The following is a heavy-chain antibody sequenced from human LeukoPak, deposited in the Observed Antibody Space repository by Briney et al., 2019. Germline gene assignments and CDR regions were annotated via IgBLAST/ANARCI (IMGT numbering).Heavy chain of an antibody. J-gene: IGHJ4*02. Sequence: PGGSPRLSCSASGFTFSTYAMHWVRQAPGEGLEWVAFISYDGSEKYYPDYVKGRFTISRDNSKNTLYLQINSLKSEDTAVYYCASELRDRNYDFEYWGQGTLVTVSS. V-gene: IGHV3-30*04. D-gene: IGHD4-11*01. CDR1: GFTFSTYA. CDR3: ASELRDRNYDFEY. CDR2: ISYDGSEK.